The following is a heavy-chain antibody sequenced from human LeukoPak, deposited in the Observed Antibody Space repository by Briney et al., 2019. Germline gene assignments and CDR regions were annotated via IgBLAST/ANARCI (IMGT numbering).Heavy chain of an antibody. Sequence: PSETLSLTCTVSGGSISSSSYYWVWIRQPPGKGLEWIGEINHSGSTNYNPSLKSRVTISVDTSKNQFSLKLSSVTAADTAVYYCARGSYCSSTSCSPYYFDYWGQGTLVTVSS. J-gene: IGHJ4*01. CDR3: ARGSYCSSTSCSPYYFDY. D-gene: IGHD2-2*01. CDR1: GGSISSSSYY. CDR2: INHSGST. V-gene: IGHV4-39*07.